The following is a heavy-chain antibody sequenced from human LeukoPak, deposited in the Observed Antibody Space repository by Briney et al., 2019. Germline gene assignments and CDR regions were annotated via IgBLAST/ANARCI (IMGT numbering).Heavy chain of an antibody. CDR3: ARELAGYYDYVWGSEFDY. CDR1: GGSISSSSYY. J-gene: IGHJ4*02. Sequence: PSETLSLTCTVSGGSISSSSYYWSWIRQPAGKGLEWIGRIYTSGSTNYNPSLKSRVTMSVDTSKNQFSLKLSSVTAADTAVYYCARELAGYYDYVWGSEFDYWGQGTLVTVSS. CDR2: IYTSGST. D-gene: IGHD3-16*01. V-gene: IGHV4-61*02.